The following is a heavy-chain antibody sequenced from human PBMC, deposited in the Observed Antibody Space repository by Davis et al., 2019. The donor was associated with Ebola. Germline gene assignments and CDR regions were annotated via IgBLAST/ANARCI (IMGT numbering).Heavy chain of an antibody. CDR1: GGSISSSNW. Sequence: SETLSLTCAVSGGSISSSNWWSLLRQPPGKGLEWIGYIYYSGRTNYNPALKSRVTISVDTSKGQFSLNLRSVTAADTDTYYCARRGAGAGLWYFDLWGRGTPVIVSS. D-gene: IGHD1-26*01. V-gene: IGHV4-4*02. CDR2: IYYSGRT. J-gene: IGHJ2*01. CDR3: ARRGAGAGLWYFDL.